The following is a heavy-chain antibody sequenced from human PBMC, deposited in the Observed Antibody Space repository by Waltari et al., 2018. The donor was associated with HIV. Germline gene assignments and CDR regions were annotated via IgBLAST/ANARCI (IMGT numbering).Heavy chain of an antibody. CDR2: IRSRTYGGAT. V-gene: IGHV3-49*03. CDR1: GFSFGDFV. D-gene: IGHD4-4*01. Sequence: EVQLVEVGGGLVQPGRSLSLHCSGFGFSFGDFVISWYRQAPGKGLEWVGLIRSRTYGGATEYAASGKGRFTISRDDLKSVAYLQMNSLKTEDTAVYYCTRSSKLDYWGQGTLVTVSS. J-gene: IGHJ4*02. CDR3: TRSSKLDY.